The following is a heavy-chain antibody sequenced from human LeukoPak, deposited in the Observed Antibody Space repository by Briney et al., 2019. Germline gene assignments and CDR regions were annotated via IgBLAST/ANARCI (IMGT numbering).Heavy chain of an antibody. CDR3: ARVVRPLVRGVADAFDI. V-gene: IGHV4-59*01. D-gene: IGHD3-10*01. CDR2: IYNSGST. CDR1: GGSISNYD. J-gene: IGHJ3*02. Sequence: PSETLSLTCTVSGGSISNYDWSWIRQFPGKGLEWTGYIYNSGSTNYNPSLKSRVTISKDTSKNQFSLKLSSVTAADTAVYYCARVVRPLVRGVADAFDIWGQGTMVTVSS.